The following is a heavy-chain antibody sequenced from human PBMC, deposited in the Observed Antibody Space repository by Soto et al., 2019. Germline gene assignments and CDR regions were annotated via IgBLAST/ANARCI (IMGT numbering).Heavy chain of an antibody. CDR1: GGSISSGGYY. Sequence: QVQLQESGPGLVKPSQTLSLTCTVSGGSISSGGYYWSWIRQHPGKGLEWIGYIYYSGSTYYNPSLKRRVXXSXDRXKNQFSLKLSSVTAADTAVYYCASAHYDSSACFDIWGQVTMVTVSS. CDR3: ASAHYDSSACFDI. V-gene: IGHV4-31*03. J-gene: IGHJ3*02. CDR2: IYYSGST. D-gene: IGHD3-22*01.